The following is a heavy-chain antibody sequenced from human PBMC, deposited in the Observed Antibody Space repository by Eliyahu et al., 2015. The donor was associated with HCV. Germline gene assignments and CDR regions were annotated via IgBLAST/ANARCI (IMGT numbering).Heavy chain of an antibody. D-gene: IGHD4-17*01. V-gene: IGHV3-30*02. CDR2: IYYDGTDI. J-gene: IGHJ4*02. CDR1: GFXFXDYG. CDR3: AKDAPLYSNYGRLDF. Sequence: QVQLVXSGGGVVQPGGSLXXXCAXXGFXFXDYGMHWVRQAPGKGLEWVAFIYYDGTDIYYADSVKGRFTISRDNSKSTVYLEMSSLRAEDTALYHCAKDAPLYSNYGRLDFWGQGTLVTVSS.